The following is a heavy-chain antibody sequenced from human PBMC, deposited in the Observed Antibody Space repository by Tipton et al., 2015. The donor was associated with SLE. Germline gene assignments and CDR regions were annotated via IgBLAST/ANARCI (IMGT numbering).Heavy chain of an antibody. Sequence: GLVKPSETLSLTCVVSGYSISSGYYWGWIRQPPGKGLEWIGTMYHTGSTYYNPSLKSRVTISVDTSKNQFSLKLSSVTAADTAVYYCARVDGRLRWFLGDAFDIWGQGTMVTVSS. CDR2: MYHTGST. V-gene: IGHV4-38-2*01. CDR1: GYSISSGYY. D-gene: IGHD4-23*01. CDR3: ARVDGRLRWFLGDAFDI. J-gene: IGHJ3*02.